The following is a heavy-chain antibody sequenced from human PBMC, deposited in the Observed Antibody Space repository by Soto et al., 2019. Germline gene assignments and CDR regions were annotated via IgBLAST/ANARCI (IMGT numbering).Heavy chain of an antibody. V-gene: IGHV3-66*01. CDR2: LYAGGNT. D-gene: IGHD1-7*01. CDR3: AITSIRGNYYFDY. CDR1: GFTVSSTY. Sequence: GGSLRLSCAASGFTVSSTYMNWVRQAPGKGLEWVSVLYAGGNTYYADSVKGRFTISRDNSKNTLHLEMNSLRAEDTAVYYCAITSIRGNYYFDYWGPGTLVTVSS. J-gene: IGHJ4*02.